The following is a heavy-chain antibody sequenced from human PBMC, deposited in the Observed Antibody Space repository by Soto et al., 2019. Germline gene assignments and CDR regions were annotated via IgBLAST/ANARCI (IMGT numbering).Heavy chain of an antibody. CDR2: ISSSGSTI. Sequence: QVQLVETGGGLVKPGGSLRLSCAASGFTFSDYYMSWIRQAPGKGLEWVSYISSSGSTIYYADSVKGRFTISRDNAKNYLFLQMHRLRAEDTSVYYCARGPPGWLQPLYYWGQGTMVTVSS. D-gene: IGHD5-12*01. V-gene: IGHV3-11*01. CDR1: GFTFSDYY. J-gene: IGHJ4*02. CDR3: ARGPPGWLQPLYY.